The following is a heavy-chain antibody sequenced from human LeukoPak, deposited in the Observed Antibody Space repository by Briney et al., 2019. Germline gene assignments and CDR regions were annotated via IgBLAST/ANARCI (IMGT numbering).Heavy chain of an antibody. CDR3: ARKVWLKY. D-gene: IGHD3-22*01. CDR2: IYTGGST. Sequence: GGSLRLSCAASGFTVSSNYMSWVRQGPGKGLEWVSVIYTGGSTYYADSVEGRFTISRDNSKNTLYLQMNSLRAEDTAVYYCARKVWLKYWGQGTLVSVSS. CDR1: GFTVSSNY. V-gene: IGHV3-66*01. J-gene: IGHJ4*02.